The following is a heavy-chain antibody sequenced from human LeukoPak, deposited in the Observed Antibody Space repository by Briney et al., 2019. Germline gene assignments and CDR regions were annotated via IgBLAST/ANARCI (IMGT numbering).Heavy chain of an antibody. CDR3: ARDTYYYGSGTYNWFDP. V-gene: IGHV1-69*05. CDR2: IIPIFGTA. J-gene: IGHJ5*02. D-gene: IGHD3-10*01. Sequence: GASVKVSCKASGGTFSSYAISWVRQAPGQGLEWMGGIIPIFGTANYAQKFQGRVTITTDESTSTAYMELSSLRSEDTAVYYCARDTYYYGSGTYNWFDPWGQGTLVTVSS. CDR1: GGTFSSYA.